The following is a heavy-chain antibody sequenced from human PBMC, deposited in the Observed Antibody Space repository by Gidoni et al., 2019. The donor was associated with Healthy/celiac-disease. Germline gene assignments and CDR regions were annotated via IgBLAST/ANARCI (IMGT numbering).Heavy chain of an antibody. J-gene: IGHJ4*02. CDR1: GGSISSCGSY. CDR2: IYYSGRT. Sequence: QVQLQESGPGLVKPSQTLSLTCTVSGGSISSCGSYWCWIRQHPGKGLGWSGYIYYSGRTYYNPSLKSRVTISVDTSKNQFSLKLSSGTAADTAVYYWARDGGWGYNRGGRYFDYWGQGTLVTVSS. D-gene: IGHD2-15*01. V-gene: IGHV4-31*03. CDR3: ARDGGWGYNRGGRYFDY.